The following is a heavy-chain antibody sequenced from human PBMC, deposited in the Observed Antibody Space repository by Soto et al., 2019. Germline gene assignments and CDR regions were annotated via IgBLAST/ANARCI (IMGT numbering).Heavy chain of an antibody. CDR1: GYSFTSYW. J-gene: IGHJ6*02. CDR3: ARHGDSSGYYPYYYYYGMDV. D-gene: IGHD3-22*01. V-gene: IGHV5-10-1*01. Sequence: PGESLKISCKGSGYSFTSYWISWVRQMPGQGLEWMGRIDPSDSYTNYSPSFQGHVTISADKSVSTAYLQWSSLKASDTAMYYCARHGDSSGYYPYYYYYGMDVWGQGTTVTVSS. CDR2: IDPSDSYT.